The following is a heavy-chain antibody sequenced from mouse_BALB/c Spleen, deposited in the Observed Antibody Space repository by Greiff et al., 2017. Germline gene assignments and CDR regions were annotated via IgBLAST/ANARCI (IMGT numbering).Heavy chain of an antibody. J-gene: IGHJ3*01. CDR2: ISYSGST. CDR1: GYSITSDYA. Sequence: EVQLQESGPGLVKPSQSLSLTCTVTGYSITSDYAWNWIRQFPGNKLEWMGYISYSGSTSYNPSLKSRISITRDTSKNQFFLQLNSVTTEDTATYYCARGWGNYGAYWGQGTLVTVSA. V-gene: IGHV3-2*02. CDR3: ARGWGNYGAY. D-gene: IGHD2-1*01.